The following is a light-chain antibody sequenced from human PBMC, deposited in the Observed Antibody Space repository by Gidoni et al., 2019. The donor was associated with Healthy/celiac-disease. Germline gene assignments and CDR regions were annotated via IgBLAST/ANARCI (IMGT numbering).Light chain of an antibody. J-gene: IGKJ4*01. CDR1: QSVSSSY. CDR3: QQYGSSPLT. Sequence: EIVLTQSPGTLSLSPGERATRSCRASQSVSSSYLAWYQQKPGQAPRLLIYGASSRATGIPDRCSGSGSGTDFTLTISRLEHEDCAVYYCQQYGSSPLTFGGGTKVEIK. CDR2: GAS. V-gene: IGKV3-20*01.